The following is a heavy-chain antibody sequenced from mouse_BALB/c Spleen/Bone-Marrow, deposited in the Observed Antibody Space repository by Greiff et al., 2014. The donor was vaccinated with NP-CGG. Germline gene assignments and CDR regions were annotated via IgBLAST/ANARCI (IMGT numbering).Heavy chain of an antibody. V-gene: IGHV1-14*01. D-gene: IGHD2-1*01. CDR3: ARRRVYGNYIYFDY. CDR2: INPYNDGT. Sequence: EVQLQQSEPELVKPGASVKMSCKASGYTFTSYVMHWVKQKPGQGLEWIGHINPYNDGTKYNEKFKGKATLTSDKSSSTAYMELSSLTSEDSAVYYCARRRVYGNYIYFDYWGQGTTLTVSS. J-gene: IGHJ2*01. CDR1: GYTFTSYV.